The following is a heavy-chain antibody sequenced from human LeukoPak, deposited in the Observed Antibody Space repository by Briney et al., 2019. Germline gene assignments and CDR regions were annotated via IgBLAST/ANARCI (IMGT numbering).Heavy chain of an antibody. CDR2: IYYSGST. J-gene: IGHJ4*02. CDR3: ARDRISPGTTVTTSDY. CDR1: DDSITIYY. V-gene: IGHV4-39*07. Sequence: SETLSLTCSVSDDSITIYYWGWIRQPPGKGLEWIGSIYYSGSTYYNPSLKSRVTISVDTSKNQFSLKLSSVTAADTAVYYCARDRISPGTTVTTSDYWGQGTLVTVSS. D-gene: IGHD4-17*01.